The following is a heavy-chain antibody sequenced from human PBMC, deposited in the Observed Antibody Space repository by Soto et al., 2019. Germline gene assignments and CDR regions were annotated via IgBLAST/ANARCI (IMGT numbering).Heavy chain of an antibody. CDR3: ARGAYRALGGSSGWYYYYGMDV. Sequence: SETLSLTCAVYGGSFSGYYWSWIRQPPGKGLEWIGEINHSGSTNYNPSPKSRVTISVDTSKNQFSLKLSSVTAADTAVYYCARGAYRALGGSSGWYYYYGMDVWGQGTTVTVSS. D-gene: IGHD6-19*01. CDR1: GGSFSGYY. CDR2: INHSGST. V-gene: IGHV4-34*01. J-gene: IGHJ6*02.